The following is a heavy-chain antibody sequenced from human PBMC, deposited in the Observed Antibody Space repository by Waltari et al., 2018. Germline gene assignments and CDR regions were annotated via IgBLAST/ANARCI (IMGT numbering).Heavy chain of an antibody. D-gene: IGHD4-17*01. Sequence: QVQLQQWGAGLLKPSETLSLTCAVYGGSFSGYYWSWIRQPPGKGLEWIGEINHSGSTNYNPSLKSRVTISVDTSKNQFSLKLSSVTAANTAVYYCARGLTVASTSPTPRLSFDYWGQGTLVTVSS. V-gene: IGHV4-34*01. CDR1: GGSFSGYY. CDR2: INHSGST. CDR3: ARGLTVASTSPTPRLSFDY. J-gene: IGHJ4*02.